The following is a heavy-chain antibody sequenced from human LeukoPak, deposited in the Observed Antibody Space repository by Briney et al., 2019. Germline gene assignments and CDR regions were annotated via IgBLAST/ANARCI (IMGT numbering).Heavy chain of an antibody. D-gene: IGHD6-19*01. J-gene: IGHJ4*02. CDR3: AKDFISGSAH. Sequence: GGSLRLSCAASGFTFNSSGMHWVRQAPGKGLEWVAVISSDGSNKYYADSVKGRFTISRDDSRNTLYLQMNSLRAEDTAVYFCAKDFISGSAHWGQGTLVTVSS. CDR2: ISSDGSNK. CDR1: GFTFNSSG. V-gene: IGHV3-30*18.